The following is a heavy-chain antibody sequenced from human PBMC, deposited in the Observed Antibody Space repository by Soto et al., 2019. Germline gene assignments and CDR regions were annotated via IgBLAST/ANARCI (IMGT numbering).Heavy chain of an antibody. CDR3: ARGCSGGNCYRTVGD. Sequence: EVQLVESGGGLVQPGGSLRLSCAASGFTFSSYWMHWVRQSPGKGLVWVSRIKSDGSSTSYADSVKGRFTISRDNAKNTLYLQMNSLRAEDTAVYYCARGCSGGNCYRTVGDWGQGTLVTVSS. D-gene: IGHD2-15*01. V-gene: IGHV3-74*01. CDR1: GFTFSSYW. CDR2: IKSDGSST. J-gene: IGHJ4*02.